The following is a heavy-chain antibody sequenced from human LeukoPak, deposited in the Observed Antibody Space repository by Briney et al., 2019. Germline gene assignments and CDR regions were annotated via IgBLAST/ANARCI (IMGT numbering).Heavy chain of an antibody. CDR2: INHSGST. V-gene: IGHV4-34*01. D-gene: IGHD5-18*01. Sequence: YPSETLSLTCAVYGGSFSGYYWSWIRQPPGKGLEWIGEINHSGSTNYNPSLKSRVTISVDTSKNQFSLKLSSVTAADTAVYYCARRGYSYGYQGSHYFDYWGQGTLVTVSS. J-gene: IGHJ4*02. CDR3: ARRGYSYGYQGSHYFDY. CDR1: GGSFSGYY.